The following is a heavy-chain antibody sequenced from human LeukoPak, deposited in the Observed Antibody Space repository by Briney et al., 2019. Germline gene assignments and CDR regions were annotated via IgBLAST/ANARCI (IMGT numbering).Heavy chain of an antibody. CDR3: ARAGGYCSGGSCYLPTYFDY. Sequence: GGSLRLSCAASGFTFSSYAMHWVRQAPGKGLEWVAVISYDGSNKYYADSVKGRFTISRDNSKNTLYLQMNTLRAEDTAVYYCARAGGYCSGGSCYLPTYFDYWGQGTLVTVSS. D-gene: IGHD2-15*01. CDR2: ISYDGSNK. CDR1: GFTFSSYA. J-gene: IGHJ4*02. V-gene: IGHV3-30-3*01.